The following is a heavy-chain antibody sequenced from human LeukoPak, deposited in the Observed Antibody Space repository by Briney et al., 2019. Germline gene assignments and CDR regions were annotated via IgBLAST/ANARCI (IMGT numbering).Heavy chain of an antibody. CDR2: ISTSSVYK. V-gene: IGHV3-21*04. CDR1: GFTFTNDN. J-gene: IGHJ3*01. CDR3: ARDDLRDEGFDV. Sequence: GGSLRLSCSASGFTFTNDNMNWVPQAPGKGLEWVSSISTSSVYKHYADSVKGRFTISRDSATNSVYLQMNSLRAEDTAFYYCARDDLRDEGFDVWGQGTMVTVSS.